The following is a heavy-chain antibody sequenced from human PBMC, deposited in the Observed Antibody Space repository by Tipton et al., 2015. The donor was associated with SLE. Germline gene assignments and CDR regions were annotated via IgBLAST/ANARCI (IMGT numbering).Heavy chain of an antibody. CDR1: GYTFISYD. D-gene: IGHD7-27*01. J-gene: IGHJ4*02. V-gene: IGHV1-8*01. CDR2: MNPDTDQA. Sequence: QLVQSGAEMKKPGASVKVSCKASGYTFISYDINWVRQAPGQGLEWMGWMNPDTDQAGYAQKFQGRVTMTRDSSISTAYMELSSLRSDDTAVYYCSRSGDLDFWGQGTQVTVPS. CDR3: SRSGDLDF.